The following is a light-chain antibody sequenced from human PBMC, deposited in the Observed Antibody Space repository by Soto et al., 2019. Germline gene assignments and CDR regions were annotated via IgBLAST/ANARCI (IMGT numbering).Light chain of an antibody. J-gene: IGKJ3*01. V-gene: IGKV3-15*01. CDR1: QSVSSN. CDR3: QQYNKWPLFT. Sequence: EIVLTQSPATLSVSPGERATLSCRASQSVSSNLAWYQQRPGQAPRLLIYGASTRATGISAGFSGSGSGTEFTLTISSLQSEDFTVYYCQQYNKWPLFTFGPGTRVDFK. CDR2: GAS.